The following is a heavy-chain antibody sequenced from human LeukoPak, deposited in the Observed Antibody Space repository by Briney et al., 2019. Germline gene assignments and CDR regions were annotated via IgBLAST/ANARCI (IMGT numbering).Heavy chain of an antibody. CDR1: GGSFSGYY. J-gene: IGHJ6*02. CDR3: ARSYCSGGSCYSFYYGMDV. Sequence: PSETLSLTCAVYGGSFSGYYWSWIRQPPGKGLEGIGEINHSGSTNYNPSLKSRVTISVDTSKNQFSLKLSSVTAADTAVYYCARSYCSGGSCYSFYYGMDVWGQGTTVTVSS. CDR2: INHSGST. D-gene: IGHD2-15*01. V-gene: IGHV4-34*01.